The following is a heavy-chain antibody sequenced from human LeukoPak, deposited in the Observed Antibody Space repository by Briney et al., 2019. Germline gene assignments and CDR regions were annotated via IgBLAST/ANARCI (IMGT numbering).Heavy chain of an antibody. CDR2: IYYSGST. Sequence: PSETLSLTCAVYGGSFSSYYWGWIRQPPGKGLEWIGSIYYSGSTYYNPSLKSRVTISVDTSKNQFSLKLSSVTAADTAVYYCARKGTTYYDYIWGSYRDKYYFDYWGQGTLVTVSS. CDR3: ARKGTTYYDYIWGSYRDKYYFDY. D-gene: IGHD3-16*02. CDR1: GGSFSSYY. J-gene: IGHJ4*02. V-gene: IGHV4-39*01.